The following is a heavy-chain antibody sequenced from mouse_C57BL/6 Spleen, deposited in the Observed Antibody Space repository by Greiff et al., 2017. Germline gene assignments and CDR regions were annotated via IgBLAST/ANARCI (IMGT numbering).Heavy chain of an antibody. D-gene: IGHD1-1*01. V-gene: IGHV14-2*01. J-gene: IGHJ2*01. CDR3: ARGFYGSSYVNYFDY. CDR2: IDPEDGET. Sequence: EVQVVESGAELVKPGASVKLSCTASGFNIKDYYMHWVKQRTEQGLEWIGRIDPEDGETKYAPKFQGKATITADTSSNTAYLQLSSLTSEDTAVYYCARGFYGSSYVNYFDYWGQGTTLTVSS. CDR1: GFNIKDYY.